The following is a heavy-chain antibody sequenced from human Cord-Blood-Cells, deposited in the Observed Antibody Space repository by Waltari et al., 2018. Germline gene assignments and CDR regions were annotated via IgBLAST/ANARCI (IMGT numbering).Heavy chain of an antibody. Sequence: QVQLVESGGGGVQPGRSLRLSCAASGFTFSLYPMHWVRQAPGKGLEWVAVISYDGSNKYYADSVKGRFTISRDNSKNTLYLQMNSLRAEDTAVYYCARDKGIDYWGQGTLVTVSS. CDR3: ARDKGIDY. V-gene: IGHV3-30*04. J-gene: IGHJ4*02. CDR2: ISYDGSNK. CDR1: GFTFSLYP.